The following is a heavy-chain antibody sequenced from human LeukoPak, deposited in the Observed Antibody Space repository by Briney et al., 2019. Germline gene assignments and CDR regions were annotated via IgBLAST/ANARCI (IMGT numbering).Heavy chain of an antibody. CDR3: ARECRHYDYDYYYYMDV. Sequence: GGSLRLSCAASGLTFSSYPMSWVRQAPGKGLEWVSVIYSGGSTYYADSVKGRFTISRDNSKNTLYLQMNSLRAEDTAVYYCARECRHYDYDYYYYMDVWGKGTTVTVSS. CDR2: IYSGGST. D-gene: IGHD3-16*01. V-gene: IGHV3-53*01. CDR1: GLTFSSYP. J-gene: IGHJ6*03.